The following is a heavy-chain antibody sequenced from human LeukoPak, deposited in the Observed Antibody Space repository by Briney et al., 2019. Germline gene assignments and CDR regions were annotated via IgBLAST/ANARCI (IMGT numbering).Heavy chain of an antibody. V-gene: IGHV1-46*01. J-gene: IGHJ5*02. CDR3: AREDGISSDVGKSGHPAS. Sequence: ASVTVSCKASRYTFTHYFIHWVRPAPGKGLEGMGIINSSDWRKIYAEDLQGRITRDTSTSTVFLALSSLTYEDSAVYYCAREDGISSDVGKSGHPASWGQGSLVAVSS. D-gene: IGHD5-24*01. CDR2: INSSDWRK. CDR1: RYTFTHYF.